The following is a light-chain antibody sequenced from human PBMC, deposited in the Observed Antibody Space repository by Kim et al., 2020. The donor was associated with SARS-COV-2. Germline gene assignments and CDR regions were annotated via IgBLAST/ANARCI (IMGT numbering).Light chain of an antibody. CDR2: DAS. V-gene: IGKV3-11*01. J-gene: IGKJ4*01. CDR3: QHRSNWPLT. CDR1: QSVSSH. Sequence: LSPGERATRSCRASQSVSSHLAWYQQKPGQAPRLLIYDASNRATGIPARFSGSGSGTDFTLTISSLEPEDFAVYYCQHRSNWPLTFGGGTKVDIK.